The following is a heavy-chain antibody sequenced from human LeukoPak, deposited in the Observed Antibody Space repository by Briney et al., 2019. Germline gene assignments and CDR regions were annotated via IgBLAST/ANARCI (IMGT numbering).Heavy chain of an antibody. CDR3: ARRQDGHDY. V-gene: IGHV4-61*02. J-gene: IGHJ4*02. Sequence: PSETLSLTCTVSGGSISSGFYYWSWIRQPAGKGLEWIGRIYTSGSTNYNPSLKSRVTISLGTSRNQFSLKLSSVTAADTAVYYCARRQDGHDYWGQGTLVTVSS. CDR2: IYTSGST. CDR1: GGSISSGFYY.